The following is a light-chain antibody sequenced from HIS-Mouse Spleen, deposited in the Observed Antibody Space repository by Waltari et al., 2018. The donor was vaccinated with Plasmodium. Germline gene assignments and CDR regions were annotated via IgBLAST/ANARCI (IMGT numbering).Light chain of an antibody. CDR2: GAS. J-gene: IGKJ3*01. CDR3: QQYNNWSFT. V-gene: IGKV3-15*01. Sequence: EIVMTQSPATLSVSPGERATLSCRASQSVSSNLAWYQQTPGQAPRLLIYGASTRATGIPARFSGSGSVTEFTLTISSLQSEDFAVYYCQQYNNWSFTFGPGTKVDIK. CDR1: QSVSSN.